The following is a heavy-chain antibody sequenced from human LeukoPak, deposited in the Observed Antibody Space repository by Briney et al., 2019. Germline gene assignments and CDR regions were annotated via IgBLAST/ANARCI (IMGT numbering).Heavy chain of an antibody. CDR3: ARDRGLTGYYFVFFRPKNNWFDP. J-gene: IGHJ5*02. CDR2: MNPNSGNT. V-gene: IGHV1-8*01. CDR1: GYTFTSYD. Sequence: ASVKVSCKASGYTFTSYDINWVRQATGQGLEWMGWMNPNSGNTGYAQKFQGRVTMTRNTSISTAYMELSSLRSEDTAVYYCARDRGLTGYYFVFFRPKNNWFDPWGQGTLVTVSS. D-gene: IGHD3-9*01.